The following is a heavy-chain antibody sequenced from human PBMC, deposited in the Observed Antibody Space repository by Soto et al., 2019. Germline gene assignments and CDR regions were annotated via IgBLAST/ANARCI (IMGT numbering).Heavy chain of an antibody. V-gene: IGHV3-30*18. D-gene: IGHD3-3*01. CDR3: AKDRGSYDIWSGTQRYYAMDV. Sequence: QGQLVESGGGVVQPGTSLRLSCAASGFIFSRHGMHWVRQAPGKGLEWVAITSYDGSNTYYADSVKGRFTISRDNPKNTLFLQINSLRPNDTALYFCAKDRGSYDIWSGTQRYYAMDVWGQGATVTVSS. CDR1: GFIFSRHG. J-gene: IGHJ6*02. CDR2: TSYDGSNT.